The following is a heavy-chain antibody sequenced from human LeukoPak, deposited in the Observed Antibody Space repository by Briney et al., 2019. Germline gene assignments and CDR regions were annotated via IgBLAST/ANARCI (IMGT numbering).Heavy chain of an antibody. V-gene: IGHV4-38-2*02. CDR1: GYSISSGYY. CDR2: IYHSGST. J-gene: IGHJ6*03. D-gene: IGHD3-3*01. CDR3: ARDHQGTYFDFWSGSKANNYYYMDV. Sequence: SETLSLTCTVSGYSISSGYYWGWIRQPPGKGLEWIGSIYHSGSTYYNPSLKSRVAISVDTSKNQLSLKLRSVTAADTAVYYCARDHQGTYFDFWSGSKANNYYYMDVWGKGTTVTVSS.